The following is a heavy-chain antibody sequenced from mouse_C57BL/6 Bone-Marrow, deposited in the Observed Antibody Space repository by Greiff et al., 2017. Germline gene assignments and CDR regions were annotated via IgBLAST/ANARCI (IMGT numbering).Heavy chain of an antibody. CDR3: ARPYYSNYCYLYV. CDR2: IYPGSGSP. V-gene: IGHV1-55*01. CDR1: GYTFTSYW. Sequence: VQLQQSGAELVKPGASVKMSCKASGYTFTSYWINWVKQRPVQGLECIGYIYPGSGSPNYNEKFKSKATLTVDTSSSTAYMQLSSLTSEDSAVYYCARPYYSNYCYLYVWGKGTTVTVSS. J-gene: IGHJ1*03. D-gene: IGHD2-5*01.